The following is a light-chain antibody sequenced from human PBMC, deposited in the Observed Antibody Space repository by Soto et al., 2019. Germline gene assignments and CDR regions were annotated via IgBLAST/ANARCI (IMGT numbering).Light chain of an antibody. Sequence: QSALTQPASVSGSPGQSITISCTGTSSDVGSDNLVSWYQQHPGKAPKLMIYEGSKRPSGVSNRFSGSKSGNTASLTISGLQAEDEADYYCCSYAGSSTAIFGGGTNSPS. CDR1: SSDVGSDNL. V-gene: IGLV2-23*01. CDR3: CSYAGSSTAI. J-gene: IGLJ2*01. CDR2: EGS.